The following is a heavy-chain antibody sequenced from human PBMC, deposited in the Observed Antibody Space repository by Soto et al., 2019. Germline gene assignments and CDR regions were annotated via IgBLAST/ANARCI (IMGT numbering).Heavy chain of an antibody. CDR2: IKEDGSEK. Sequence: EVQLVESGGGLVQPGGSLRLSCAASGFTFSGYWMSWVRQAPGKGLEWVANIKEDGSEKNYVDSVRGRFTISRDNAMNSLYLEMNSLRAEDTVVYYCARSGSENDFWGQGTLVTVSS. V-gene: IGHV3-7*03. CDR3: ARSGSENDF. J-gene: IGHJ4*02. CDR1: GFTFSGYW. D-gene: IGHD5-12*01.